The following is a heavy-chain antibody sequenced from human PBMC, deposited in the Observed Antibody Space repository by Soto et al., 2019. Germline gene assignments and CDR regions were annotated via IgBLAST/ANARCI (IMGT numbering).Heavy chain of an antibody. CDR2: IYPSDSDT. V-gene: IGHV5-51*01. J-gene: IGHJ4*02. CDR1: VYNFAGYW. Sequence: GYSLNISCKGSVYNFAGYWIAWVRQMPGKGLELMGIIYPSDSDTRYRPSFQGQVTISADKSISSAYLQWSSLRASDTAMYYCARGGVSTRTFDYWGQGTPVTISS. CDR3: ARGGVSTRTFDY. D-gene: IGHD3-3*01.